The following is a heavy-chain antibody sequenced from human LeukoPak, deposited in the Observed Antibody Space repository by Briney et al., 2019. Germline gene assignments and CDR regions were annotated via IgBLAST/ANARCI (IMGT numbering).Heavy chain of an antibody. V-gene: IGHV3-23*01. CDR3: AKDFKDGYPPY. Sequence: GGSLRLSCAASGFTFSSYEMNWVRQAPGKGLEWVSAISGSGGSTYYADSVKGRFTISRDNSKNTLYLQMNSLRAEDTAVYYCAKDFKDGYPPYWGQGTLVTVSS. CDR2: ISGSGGST. CDR1: GFTFSSYE. J-gene: IGHJ4*02. D-gene: IGHD5-24*01.